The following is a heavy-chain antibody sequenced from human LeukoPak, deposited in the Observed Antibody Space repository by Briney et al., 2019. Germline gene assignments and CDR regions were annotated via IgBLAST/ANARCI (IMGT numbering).Heavy chain of an antibody. Sequence: PGGSLRLSCAASGVTFSGSAMHWVRQASGKGLEWVGRIRSKANSYATAYAASVKGRFTIARDDSKNTAYLQMNSLKTEDTAVYYCTRRVAGTGYYYYGMDVWGQGTTVTVSS. D-gene: IGHD6-19*01. J-gene: IGHJ6*02. V-gene: IGHV3-73*01. CDR2: IRSKANSYAT. CDR3: TRRVAGTGYYYYGMDV. CDR1: GVTFSGSA.